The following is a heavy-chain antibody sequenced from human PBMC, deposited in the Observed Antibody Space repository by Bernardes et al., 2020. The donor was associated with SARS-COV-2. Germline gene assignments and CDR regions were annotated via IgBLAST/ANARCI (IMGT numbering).Heavy chain of an antibody. CDR2: IDTTGDT. CDR3: ARVRSYGTVTTKWYFDL. D-gene: IGHD4-17*01. V-gene: IGHV3-13*04. J-gene: IGHJ2*01. Sequence: SLKLSCASSGFAFSRYDMHWVRQPPGKGLEWVSAIDTTGDTYYPDSVKGRFTISRENGKNSLYLQMNSLRAGDTAVYYCARVRSYGTVTTKWYFDLWGRGTLVTVSS. CDR1: GFAFSRYD.